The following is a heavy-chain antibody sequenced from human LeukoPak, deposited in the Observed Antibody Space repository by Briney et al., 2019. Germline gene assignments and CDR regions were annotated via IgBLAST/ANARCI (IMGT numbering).Heavy chain of an antibody. Sequence: PGGSLRLSCAASGFTFSSYWMNWVRQAPGKGLEWVSAISGSGGSTYYADSVKGRFTISRDNSKNTLYLQINSLRAEDTAVYYCAKGASVGTTSFFDYWGQGTLVTVSS. CDR3: AKGASVGTTSFFDY. J-gene: IGHJ4*02. CDR2: ISGSGGST. V-gene: IGHV3-23*01. D-gene: IGHD1-26*01. CDR1: GFTFSSYW.